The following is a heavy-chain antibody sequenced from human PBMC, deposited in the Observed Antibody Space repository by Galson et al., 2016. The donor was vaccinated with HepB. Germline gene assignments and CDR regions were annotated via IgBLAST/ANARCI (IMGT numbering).Heavy chain of an antibody. CDR3: ARDDNAFDI. CDR1: GFAVSDNY. V-gene: IGHV3-53*01. J-gene: IGHJ3*02. Sequence: SLRLSCAASGFAVSDNYMTWVRQAPGKGLEWVSVIYSSGNTYYADSVKGRFTISRDNSKNTLYLQMNSLTVEDTAVYYCARDDNAFDIWGQGTMVTVSS. CDR2: IYSSGNT. D-gene: IGHD3-22*01.